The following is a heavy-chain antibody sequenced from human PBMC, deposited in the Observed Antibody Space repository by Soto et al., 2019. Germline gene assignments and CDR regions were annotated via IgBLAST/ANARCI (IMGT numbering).Heavy chain of an antibody. CDR1: GFSLSTRAVG. V-gene: IGHV2-5*01. J-gene: IGHJ3*02. D-gene: IGHD1-26*01. CDR3: AHRHELGSFDI. CDR2: IYWNDDK. Sequence: SGPTLVNPTQTLTLTCTFSGFSLSTRAVGVGWIRQPPGKALEWLALIYWNDDKRHSPSLKNRLTITKDTSKNHVVLTMTNMDPVDTATYYCAHRHELGSFDIWGQGTKVTVSS.